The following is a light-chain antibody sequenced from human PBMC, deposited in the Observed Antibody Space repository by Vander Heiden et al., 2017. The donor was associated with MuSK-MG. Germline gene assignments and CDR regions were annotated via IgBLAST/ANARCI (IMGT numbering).Light chain of an antibody. CDR2: YDN. V-gene: IGLV3-10*01. J-gene: IGLJ2*01. CDR3: YCTDTGSNHWV. Sequence: SYHLTQRPSVSVSPGQTPRLTCSGHALPKNYAYWYQQKSGQDPVRVIVYDNKRPSGIPERFLCYSACNIATSLTSGAQVEEEADDYCYCTDTGSNHWVFGGGTKLTVL. CDR1: ALPKNY.